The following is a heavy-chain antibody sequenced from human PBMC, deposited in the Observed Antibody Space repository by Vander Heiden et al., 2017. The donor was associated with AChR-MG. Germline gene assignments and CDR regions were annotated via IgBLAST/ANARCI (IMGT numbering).Heavy chain of an antibody. J-gene: IGHJ6*02. CDR3: ARPSYSSSWYKAPPMDV. V-gene: IGHV4-39*01. CDR2: IYYSGST. CDR1: GGSISSSSYY. D-gene: IGHD6-13*01. Sequence: QLQLQESGPGLVKPSETLSPTCTVSGGSISSSSYYWGWIRQPPGKGLEWIGRIYYSGSTYYNPSLKSRVTISVDTSKNQFSLKLSSVTAADTAVYYCARPSYSSSWYKAPPMDVWGQGTTVTVSS.